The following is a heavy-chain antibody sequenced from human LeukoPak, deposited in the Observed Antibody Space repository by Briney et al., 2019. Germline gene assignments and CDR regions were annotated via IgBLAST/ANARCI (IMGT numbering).Heavy chain of an antibody. CDR1: GGLIHNYY. CDR3: ARNYYQNSGFYS. D-gene: IGHD3-22*01. CDR2: IYTTGYT. Sequence: SETLSLTCAVSGGLIHNYYWTWIRQPPGKGLEWIGYIYTTGYTNYNPSLKGRVTISVDRSNNQISLRLSSVTAADPAVYFCARNYYQNSGFYSWGRGTLVTVCS. V-gene: IGHV4-4*08. J-gene: IGHJ4*02.